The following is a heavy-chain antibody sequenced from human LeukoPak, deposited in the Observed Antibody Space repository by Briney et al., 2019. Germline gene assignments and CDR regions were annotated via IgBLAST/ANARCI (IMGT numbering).Heavy chain of an antibody. CDR1: GFTFSSYW. J-gene: IGHJ4*02. CDR3: ARDPRYCSSTSCSNFDY. CDR2: IKQDGSEK. Sequence: GGSLQISCAAAGFTFSSYWISWVRRAPEKGLESGANIKQDGSEKYYVDSVKGRFTISRDNAKNSLYLQMNSLRAEDTAVYYCARDPRYCSSTSCSNFDYWGQGTLVTVSS. V-gene: IGHV3-7*01. D-gene: IGHD2-2*01.